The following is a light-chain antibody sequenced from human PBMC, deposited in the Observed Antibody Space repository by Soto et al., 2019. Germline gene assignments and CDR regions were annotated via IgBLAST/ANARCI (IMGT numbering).Light chain of an antibody. CDR2: LNSDGSH. J-gene: IGLJ2*01. V-gene: IGLV4-69*01. CDR3: HTGGSGIVV. Sequence: QSVLTQSPSASASLGASVKLTCTLSSGHSSYAIAWHQQQPEKGPRYLMKLNSDGSHSKGDGIPERFSGSSSRAERYLTISSPQSEDEADYYCHTGGSGIVVFGGGTKVTVL. CDR1: SGHSSYA.